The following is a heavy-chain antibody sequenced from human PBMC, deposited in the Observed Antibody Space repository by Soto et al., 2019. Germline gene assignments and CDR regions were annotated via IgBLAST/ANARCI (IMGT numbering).Heavy chain of an antibody. D-gene: IGHD1-1*01. CDR3: ARGRYGDY. V-gene: IGHV1-18*01. CDR1: GYAFTTYG. Sequence: QVHLVQSGAEVKKPGASVKVSCKGSGYAFTTYGITWVRQAPGQGLEWMGWISAHNGNTNCAQKLHGTVTVTRDTSTSTPYMALRRLRSDDTAVYYSARGRYGDYWGQGALVTVSS. CDR2: ISAHNGNT. J-gene: IGHJ4*02.